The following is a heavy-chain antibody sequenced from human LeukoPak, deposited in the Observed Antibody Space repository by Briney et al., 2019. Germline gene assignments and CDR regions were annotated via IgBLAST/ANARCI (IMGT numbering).Heavy chain of an antibody. J-gene: IGHJ4*02. CDR2: ISAYNGNT. D-gene: IGHD3-3*01. CDR3: ATDSRDYDFWSGLSYFDY. V-gene: IGHV1-18*01. CDR1: GYTFTSYG. Sequence: GASVKVSCKASGYTFTSYGISWVRQAPGQGLEWMGWISAYNGNTNYAQKFQGRVTMTEDTSTDTAYMELSSLRSEDTAVYYCATDSRDYDFWSGLSYFDYWGQGTLVTVSS.